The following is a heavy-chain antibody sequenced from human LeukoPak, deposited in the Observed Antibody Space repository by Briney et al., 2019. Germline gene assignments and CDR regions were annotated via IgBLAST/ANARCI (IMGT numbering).Heavy chain of an antibody. V-gene: IGHV3-23*01. J-gene: IGHJ4*02. CDR1: GFTFSSYA. D-gene: IGHD1-20*01. CDR3: AKGSGNNWYLFDN. CDR2: ISNTGANT. Sequence: SGGSLRLSCVASGFTFSSYAMSWVHLAPGKGLEGVSGISNTGANTFYADSVKGRFTISRDNSKNTLYLQMNSLRAEDTAEYTCAKGSGNNWYLFDNWGQGTLVTVSS.